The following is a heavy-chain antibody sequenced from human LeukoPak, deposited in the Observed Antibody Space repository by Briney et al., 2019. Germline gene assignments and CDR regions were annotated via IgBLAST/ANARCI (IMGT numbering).Heavy chain of an antibody. CDR2: IRYDGSNK. V-gene: IGHV3-30*02. D-gene: IGHD6-25*01. CDR1: GFTFSCYG. CDR3: AKDLTHEQGLVNLDY. Sequence: PGGSLRLFCAASGFTFSCYGMHWVRQAPGKGLEWVAYIRYDGSNKYYADSVKGRFTISRDNSKNTLYLQMNSLRAEDTAVYYCAKDLTHEQGLVNLDYWGQGTLVTVSS. J-gene: IGHJ4*02.